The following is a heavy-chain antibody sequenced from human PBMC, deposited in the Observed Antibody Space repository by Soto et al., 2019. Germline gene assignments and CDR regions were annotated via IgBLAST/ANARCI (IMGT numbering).Heavy chain of an antibody. CDR3: ATSYCGNECQPNRAFYYFGWDV. D-gene: IGHD2-21*01. CDR2: IIPILEAT. Sequence: QVQLVQSGAEVRKPGSSVKVSCRASGGTFSDFTVTWVRQAPGQGLEWMGGIIPILEATKYAQTFQDRVTFTADESTSTVFMELSSLRSEDTAVYFCATSYCGNECQPNRAFYYFGWDVWGQWTTVTVSS. J-gene: IGHJ6*02. CDR1: GGTFSDFT. V-gene: IGHV1-69*01.